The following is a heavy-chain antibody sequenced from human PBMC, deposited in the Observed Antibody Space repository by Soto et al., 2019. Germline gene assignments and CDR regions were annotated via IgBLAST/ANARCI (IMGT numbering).Heavy chain of an antibody. CDR2: IVVGSGNT. CDR3: AAEGMELRSGPFGYYYYGMHV. CDR1: GFTFTSSA. D-gene: IGHD3-10*02. J-gene: IGHJ6*02. V-gene: IGHV1-58*01. Sequence: SVKVPCKASGFTFTSSAVQWVRQARGQSIEWIGWIVVGSGNTNYAQKFQERVTITRDMSTSTAYMELSSLRSEDTAVYYCAAEGMELRSGPFGYYYYGMHVCGQGTPVTVYS.